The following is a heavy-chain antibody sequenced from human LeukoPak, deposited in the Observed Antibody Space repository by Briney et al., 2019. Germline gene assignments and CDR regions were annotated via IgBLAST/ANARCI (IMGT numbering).Heavy chain of an antibody. CDR2: ISGSGGST. J-gene: IGHJ6*03. CDR3: AKAAVTARAYYYYMDV. Sequence: QPGGTLRLSCAASGFTFRSYGMSWVRQAPGKGLEWVSSISGSGGSTYFADSVKGRFTISRDNSKNTLYLQMNSLRAEDTAVYYCAKAAVTARAYYYYMDVWGKGTTVTISS. V-gene: IGHV3-23*01. D-gene: IGHD2-21*02. CDR1: GFTFRSYG.